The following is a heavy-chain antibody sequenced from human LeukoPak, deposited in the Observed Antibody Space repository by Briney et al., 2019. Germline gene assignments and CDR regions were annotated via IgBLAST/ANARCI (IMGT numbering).Heavy chain of an antibody. D-gene: IGHD5-12*01. CDR2: ISYDGSNK. V-gene: IGHV3-30*04. CDR3: AKDTVKVTTIRRVPHYMDV. J-gene: IGHJ6*03. Sequence: GGSLRLSRAASGFTFSSYAMHWVRQAPGKGLEWVAVISYDGSNKYYADSVKGRFTISRDSSKNTLYLQMNSLRAEDTAVYYCAKDTVKVTTIRRVPHYMDVWGKGTTVTISS. CDR1: GFTFSSYA.